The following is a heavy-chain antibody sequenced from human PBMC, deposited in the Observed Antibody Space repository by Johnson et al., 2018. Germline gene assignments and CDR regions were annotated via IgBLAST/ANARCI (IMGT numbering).Heavy chain of an antibody. CDR3: ARVCCYGGISNMFDAFDI. D-gene: IGHD4-23*01. CDR2: IKQDGSEQ. Sequence: VQLVQSGGGLVQXGGSXILXCAASGFTFNSFWMSWVRQAPGKGLEWVANIKQDGSEQYYVDSLKGRFTISRDNAKNSLYLQMNNLRAEDTAVYYCARVCCYGGISNMFDAFDIWGQGTMVTVPS. J-gene: IGHJ3*02. V-gene: IGHV3-7*01. CDR1: GFTFNSFW.